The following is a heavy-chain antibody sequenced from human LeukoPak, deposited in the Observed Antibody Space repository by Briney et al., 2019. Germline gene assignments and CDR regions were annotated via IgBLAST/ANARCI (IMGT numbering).Heavy chain of an antibody. CDR2: ISHSGTT. V-gene: IGHV4-34*01. D-gene: IGHD1-26*01. J-gene: IGHJ4*02. CDR3: ARWEGGSYYDFDY. CDR1: GGSLNGYY. Sequence: KSSETLSLTCSVYGGSLNGYYWSWIRQPPGKGLEWIGEISHSGTTNYNPSLTSRVTMSLDTSKNQFSLKLNSATAADTAVYYCARWEGGSYYDFDYWGQGTLVTVSS.